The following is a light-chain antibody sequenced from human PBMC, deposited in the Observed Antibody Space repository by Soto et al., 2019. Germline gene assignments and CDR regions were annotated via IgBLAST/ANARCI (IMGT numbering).Light chain of an antibody. CDR1: QSVSSSY. CDR3: QQYGSSGEIT. CDR2: GAS. V-gene: IGKV3-20*01. Sequence: EIVLTQSPGTLSLSPGERATLSCRASQSVSSSYLAWYQQKPGQAPRLLIYGASSRATGIPDRFSGSGSGTDLTLTISRLEPEDFAVYYCQQYGSSGEITFGQGTRLEIK. J-gene: IGKJ5*01.